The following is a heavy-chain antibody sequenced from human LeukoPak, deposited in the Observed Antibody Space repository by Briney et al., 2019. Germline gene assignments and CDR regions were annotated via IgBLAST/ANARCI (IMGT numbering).Heavy chain of an antibody. CDR3: ASRRWLQYRGTIDY. J-gene: IGHJ4*02. V-gene: IGHV4-34*01. CDR1: GGSFSGYC. CDR2: INHSGST. D-gene: IGHD5-24*01. Sequence: SETLSLTCAVYGGSFSGYCGSWIRQPPGKGLEWIGEINHSGSTNYNPSLKSRVTISVDTSKNQFSLKLSSVTAAATAVYYCASRRWLQYRGTIDYWGQGTLVTVSS.